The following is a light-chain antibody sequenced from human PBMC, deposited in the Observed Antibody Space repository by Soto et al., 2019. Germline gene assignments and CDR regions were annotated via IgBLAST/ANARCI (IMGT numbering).Light chain of an antibody. Sequence: QSVLTQPASVSGSPGQSITISCTGTSSDVGGYNYVSWYQQHPDKVPKLIIYEVSHRPSGVSYRFSGSKSGNTASLTISGLQAEDEADYYCSSFTAISTQVFGGGTKLTVL. CDR3: SSFTAISTQV. V-gene: IGLV2-14*01. CDR1: SSDVGGYNY. J-gene: IGLJ3*02. CDR2: EVS.